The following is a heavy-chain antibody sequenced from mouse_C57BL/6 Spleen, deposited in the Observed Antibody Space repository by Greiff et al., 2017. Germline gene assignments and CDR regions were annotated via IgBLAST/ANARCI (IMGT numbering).Heavy chain of an antibody. J-gene: IGHJ1*03. CDR3: VRQEDYDRTSYWYFDV. Sequence: EVHLVESGGGLVQPKGSLKLSCAASGFSFNTYAMNWVRQAPGKGLEWVARIRSKSNNYATYYADSVKDRFTISRDDSESMLYLQMNNLKTEDTAMYYGVRQEDYDRTSYWYFDVWGTGTTVTVSS. D-gene: IGHD2-4*01. V-gene: IGHV10-1*01. CDR2: IRSKSNNYAT. CDR1: GFSFNTYA.